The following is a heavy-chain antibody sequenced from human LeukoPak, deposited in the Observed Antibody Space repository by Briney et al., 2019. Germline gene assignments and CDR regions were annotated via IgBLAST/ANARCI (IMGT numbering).Heavy chain of an antibody. Sequence: GGSLRLSCAASGFTFSNYAMSWVRQAPGKGLEWVSSLTGSGGNTYYTDSVKGRFTISRDNSKNTLYLQMNSLRAEDTAVYYCAKSQLVVVPAAISDYWGQGTLVTVSS. J-gene: IGHJ4*02. V-gene: IGHV3-23*01. CDR3: AKSQLVVVPAAISDY. CDR2: LTGSGGNT. CDR1: GFTFSNYA. D-gene: IGHD2-2*01.